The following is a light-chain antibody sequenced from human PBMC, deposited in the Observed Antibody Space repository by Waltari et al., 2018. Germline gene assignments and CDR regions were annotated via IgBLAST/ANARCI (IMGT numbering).Light chain of an antibody. V-gene: IGLV2-14*03. Sequence: QSALTQPASVSGSPGQSITISCTGTSSAIGAYNYVPWYQQHPGKAPKLNIYDVSSRPSGVSNRFSGSKSGNTASLAISGLQAEDEAEYYCSSYTSRSTLVFGGGTKLTVL. CDR1: SSAIGAYNY. J-gene: IGLJ2*01. CDR2: DVS. CDR3: SSYTSRSTLV.